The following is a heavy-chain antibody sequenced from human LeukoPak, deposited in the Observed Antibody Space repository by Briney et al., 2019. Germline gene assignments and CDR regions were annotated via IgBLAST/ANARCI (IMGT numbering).Heavy chain of an antibody. CDR2: INPSGGST. D-gene: IGHD2-21*02. CDR3: ARDPVVVTAAYYYYGMDV. Sequence: ASVKVSCKASGYTFTSYYMNWVRQGPGQGLEWMGIINPSGGSTTYAQKFQGRVTMTRDTSTSTVYLELSSLRSEDTAVYYCARDPVVVTAAYYYYGMDVWGQGTTVTVSS. CDR1: GYTFTSYY. J-gene: IGHJ6*02. V-gene: IGHV1-46*01.